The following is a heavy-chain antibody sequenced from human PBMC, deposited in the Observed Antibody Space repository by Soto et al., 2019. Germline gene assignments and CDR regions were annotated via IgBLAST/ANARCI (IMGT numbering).Heavy chain of an antibody. CDR3: AHHPYYGWAPYSFDY. CDR1: GFSLSTSGVG. CDR2: IYWDDDK. Sequence: QITLKESGPTLVKPTQTLTLTCTFSGFSLSTSGVGVGWIRQPPGKALEWLAVIYWDDDKRSSSSLKSRLTITKDTSKNQVVLTMTNMDPVDTATYYCAHHPYYGWAPYSFDYWGQGILVTVSS. D-gene: IGHD3-10*01. J-gene: IGHJ4*02. V-gene: IGHV2-5*02.